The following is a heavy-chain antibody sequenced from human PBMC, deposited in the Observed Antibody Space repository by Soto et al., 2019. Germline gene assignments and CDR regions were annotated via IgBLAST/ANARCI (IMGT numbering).Heavy chain of an antibody. CDR1: GFTFSSYA. V-gene: IGHV3-30-3*01. Sequence: QVQLVESGGGVVQPGRSLRLSCADSGFTFSSYAMHWVRQAPGKGLEWVAVISYDGSNKYYADSVKGRFTISRDNSKNTLYLQMNSLRAADTAVYYCARDPDSGLDYWGQGTLVTVSS. D-gene: IGHD3-10*01. CDR2: ISYDGSNK. J-gene: IGHJ4*02. CDR3: ARDPDSGLDY.